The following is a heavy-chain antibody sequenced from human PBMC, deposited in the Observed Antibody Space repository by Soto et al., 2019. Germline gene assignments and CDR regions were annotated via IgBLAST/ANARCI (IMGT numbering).Heavy chain of an antibody. CDR2: INHSGST. Sequence: SETLSLTCAVYGGSFSGYYWSWIRQPPGKGLEWIGEINHSGSTNYNPSLKSRVTISVDTSKNQFSLKLSPVTPADPAVYYCGRGRVHVVPAVRQGRDPGCFCYRGFWGKGPTLTFSS. D-gene: IGHD2-2*01. V-gene: IGHV4-34*01. CDR3: GRGRVHVVPAVRQGRDPGCFCYRGF. J-gene: IGHJ6*03. CDR1: GGSFSGYY.